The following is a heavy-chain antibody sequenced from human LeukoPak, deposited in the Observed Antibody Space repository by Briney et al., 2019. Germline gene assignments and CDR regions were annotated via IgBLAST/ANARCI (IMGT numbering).Heavy chain of an antibody. J-gene: IGHJ4*02. V-gene: IGHV3-23*01. CDR1: GFTFTNYA. CDR3: ARTRDILTGYSIDF. D-gene: IGHD3-9*01. CDR2: MSGSGAGT. Sequence: PGGSLRLSCAASGFTFTNYAMTCVRQAPGKGLDWVSGMSGSGAGTYYADSVKGRFTISRDNSKNTLYLQMNSLRAEDTAIYYCARTRDILTGYSIDFWGQGTLVTVSS.